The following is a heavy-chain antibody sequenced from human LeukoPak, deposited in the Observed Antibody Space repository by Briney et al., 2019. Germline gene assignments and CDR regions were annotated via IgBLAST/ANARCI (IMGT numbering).Heavy chain of an antibody. J-gene: IGHJ4*02. Sequence: ASVKVSCKASGYPFTGHYIHWVRQAPGQGLEWMGWIDPNSGGTNYAQTFQDRVTMTRDTSISTAYMDVSRLTPDDTAVYYCARDVVTKIDYWGQGTLVTVPS. V-gene: IGHV1-2*02. CDR2: IDPNSGGT. CDR1: GYPFTGHY. D-gene: IGHD2-21*02. CDR3: ARDVVTKIDY.